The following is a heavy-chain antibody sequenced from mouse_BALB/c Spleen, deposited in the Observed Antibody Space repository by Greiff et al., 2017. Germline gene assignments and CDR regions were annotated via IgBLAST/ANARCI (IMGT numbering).Heavy chain of an antibody. CDR1: GFTFSSYG. Sequence: EVKLVESGGDLVKPGGSLKLSCAASGFTFSSYGMSWVRQTPDKRLEWVATISSGGSYTYYPDSVKGRFTISRDNAKNTLYLQMSSLKSEDTAMYYCARHIYYGYDERDYYAMDYWGQGTSVTVSS. D-gene: IGHD2-2*01. V-gene: IGHV5-6*01. CDR2: ISSGGSYT. J-gene: IGHJ4*01. CDR3: ARHIYYGYDERDYYAMDY.